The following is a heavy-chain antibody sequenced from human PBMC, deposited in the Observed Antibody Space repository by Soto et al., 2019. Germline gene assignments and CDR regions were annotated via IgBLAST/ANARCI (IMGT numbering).Heavy chain of an antibody. D-gene: IGHD6-13*01. V-gene: IGHV3-33*01. J-gene: IGHJ4*02. CDR1: GFTFKSYG. Sequence: QVQLVESGGGVVQPGRSLRLSCEASGFTFKSYGMHWVRQAPGKGLEWVAVVWYDGTNKKYADSVKGRFNIYRDNSKNTLYLQMXXLXXXXXXXYYXXRGGHSSSWYRLEAYFFDYWGQGSLVTX. CDR2: VWYDGTNK. CDR3: XRGGHSSSWYRLEAYFFDY.